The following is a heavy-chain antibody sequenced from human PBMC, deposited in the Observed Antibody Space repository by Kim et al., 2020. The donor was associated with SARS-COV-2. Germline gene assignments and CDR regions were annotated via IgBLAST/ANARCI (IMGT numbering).Heavy chain of an antibody. CDR2: MNPNSGNT. CDR3: ARGHPPDIYYYYYYGMDV. D-gene: IGHD5-12*01. CDR1: GYTFTSYD. J-gene: IGHJ6*02. V-gene: IGHV1-8*01. Sequence: ASVKVSCKASGYTFTSYDINWVRQATGQGLEWMGWMNPNSGNTGYAQKFQGRVTMTRNTSISTAYMELSSLRSEDTAVYYCARGHPPDIYYYYYYGMDVWGQGTTVTVSS.